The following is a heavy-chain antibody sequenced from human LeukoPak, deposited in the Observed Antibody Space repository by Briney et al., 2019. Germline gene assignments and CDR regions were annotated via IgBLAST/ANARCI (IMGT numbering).Heavy chain of an antibody. Sequence: ASVKVSCKASGYTFGSYDINWVRQATGQGLEWMGWMNPNNGNTGYTQKFQGRVTMTRDSSISTAYMELSSLRSEDTAVYYCARTLRRHCSGGSCYSPHLDYWGQGTLVTVSS. CDR1: GYTFGSYD. J-gene: IGHJ4*02. D-gene: IGHD2-15*01. CDR3: ARTLRRHCSGGSCYSPHLDY. CDR2: MNPNNGNT. V-gene: IGHV1-8*01.